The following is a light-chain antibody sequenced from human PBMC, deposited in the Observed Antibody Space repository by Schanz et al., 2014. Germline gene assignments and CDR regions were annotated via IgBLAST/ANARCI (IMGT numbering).Light chain of an antibody. Sequence: QSALTQPASVSGSPGQSITISCTGTSSDIGIYNYVSWYQQLPGKAPKLMIYDASNRPSGVSDRFSGSKSGYTASLTISGLQAEDEADYYCCSYVAHHWLFGVGTKLTVL. CDR3: CSYVAHHWL. V-gene: IGLV2-14*01. CDR2: DAS. J-gene: IGLJ3*02. CDR1: SSDIGIYNY.